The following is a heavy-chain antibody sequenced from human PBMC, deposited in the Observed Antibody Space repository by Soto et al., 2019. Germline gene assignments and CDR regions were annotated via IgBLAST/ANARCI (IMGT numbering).Heavy chain of an antibody. Sequence: QVQLVQSGAEVQKPGSSVKVSCKASGGTFSSYAISWVRQAPGQGLEWMGGIIPIFGTANYAQKFQGRITITADESTSTAYMELSSLRAEDTAVYYCAKYYYDSRGYPHYYGMDVWGQGTTVTVSS. CDR1: GGTFSSYA. CDR3: AKYYYDSRGYPHYYGMDV. J-gene: IGHJ6*02. V-gene: IGHV1-69*01. D-gene: IGHD3-22*01. CDR2: IIPIFGTA.